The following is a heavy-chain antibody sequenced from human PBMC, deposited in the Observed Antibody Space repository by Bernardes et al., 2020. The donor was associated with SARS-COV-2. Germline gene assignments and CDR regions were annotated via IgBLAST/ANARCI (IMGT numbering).Heavy chain of an antibody. J-gene: IGHJ4*02. CDR3: AKDDDRPLFGAPGFDS. V-gene: IGHV3-23*01. CDR1: GFTFGSRA. CDR2: ISGGAEMT. D-gene: IGHD3-3*01. Sequence: GGSLRLSCVVSGFTFGSRAMSWLRQAPGRGLEWVSSISGGAEMTYYADSVKGRFTISRDNSKNTLYLQMDSLATEDTAIYSCAKDDDRPLFGAPGFDSWGQGTLVTVSS.